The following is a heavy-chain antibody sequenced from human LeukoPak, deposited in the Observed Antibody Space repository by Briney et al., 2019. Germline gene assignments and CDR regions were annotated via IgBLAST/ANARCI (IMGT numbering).Heavy chain of an antibody. D-gene: IGHD2-21*02. CDR2: VSTDSGGT. V-gene: IGHV1-2*02. Sequence: GASVKVSCKASGYTFTGYHIHRVRQAPGQGHERMGWVSTDSGGTNYAQKFQGRVTMTSSTSNATSSLELRWLRPDDTAIYYCTRGGGGLTAPRLDWGQGTLVTVSS. J-gene: IGHJ4*02. CDR3: TRGGGGLTAPRLD. CDR1: GYTFTGYH.